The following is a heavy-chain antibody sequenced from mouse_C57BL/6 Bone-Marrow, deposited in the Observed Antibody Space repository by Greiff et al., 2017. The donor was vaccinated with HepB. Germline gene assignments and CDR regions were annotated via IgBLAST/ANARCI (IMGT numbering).Heavy chain of an antibody. J-gene: IGHJ2*01. V-gene: IGHV1-50*01. CDR2: IDPSDSYT. D-gene: IGHD3-3*01. Sequence: QVQLKQPGAELVKPGASVKLSCKASGYTFTSYWMQWVKQRPGQGLEWIGEIDPSDSYTNYNQKFKGKATLTVDTSSSTAYMQLSSLTSEDSAVYYCARIGQNGGTGIDYWGQGTTLTVSS. CDR1: GYTFTSYW. CDR3: ARIGQNGGTGIDY.